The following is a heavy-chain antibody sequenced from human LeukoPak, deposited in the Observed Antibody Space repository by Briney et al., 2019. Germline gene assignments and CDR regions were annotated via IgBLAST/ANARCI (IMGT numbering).Heavy chain of an antibody. J-gene: IGHJ4*02. CDR3: ARNGGYGKFDY. D-gene: IGHD1-26*01. CDR2: IDHSGST. CDR1: GYSIRSVYY. Sequence: PSETLSLTCAVSGYSIRSVYYWGWIRRPPGKGLEWIGTIDHSGSTYYNPSLRSRVTMSVDTSKNQFSLKLSSVTAADTAFCYCARNGGYGKFDYWGQGTLVTVSS. V-gene: IGHV4-38-2*01.